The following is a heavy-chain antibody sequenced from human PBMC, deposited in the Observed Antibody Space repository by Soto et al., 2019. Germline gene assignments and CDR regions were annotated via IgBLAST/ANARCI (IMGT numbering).Heavy chain of an antibody. CDR1: GYTFSTYY. V-gene: IGHV1-46*01. Sequence: GASVKVSCKASGYTFSTYYMHWVRQAPGQGYEWMGIINPSGGSTTYAQKFQGRVTMTRDTSTTTVYMELSSLKSEDTAVYYCARYDYNGYYFDYWGQGILVTVS. D-gene: IGHD4-4*01. CDR2: INPSGGST. J-gene: IGHJ4*02. CDR3: ARYDYNGYYFDY.